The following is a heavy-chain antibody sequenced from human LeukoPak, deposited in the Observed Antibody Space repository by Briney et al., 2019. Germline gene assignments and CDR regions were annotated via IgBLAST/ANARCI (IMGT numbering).Heavy chain of an antibody. V-gene: IGHV4-59*01. CDR1: GGSISSYY. D-gene: IGHD4-17*01. CDR3: AGATDYGDYLDY. J-gene: IGHJ4*02. Sequence: SETLSLTCTVSGGSISSYYWSWIRQPPGKGLEWIGYIYYSGSTNYNPSLKSRVTISVDTSKNQFSLKLSSVTAADTAVYYCAGATDYGDYLDYWGQGTLVPVSS. CDR2: IYYSGST.